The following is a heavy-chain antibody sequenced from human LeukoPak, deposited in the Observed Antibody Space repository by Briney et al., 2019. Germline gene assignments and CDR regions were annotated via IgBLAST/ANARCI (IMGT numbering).Heavy chain of an antibody. CDR1: GFTLSSRAVG. Sequence: GPTLAIPTQALTLTFTFSGFTLSSRAVGVGLNRQPPGKALEWLALIDWTDDKRYSPSLKSRPTITKDTSKNQVVLTMTNMDPVDTATYYCAHNLASRYYFDYWGQGTLVTVSS. V-gene: IGHV2-5*01. CDR2: IDWTDDK. J-gene: IGHJ4*02. CDR3: AHNLASRYYFDY. D-gene: IGHD4-17*01.